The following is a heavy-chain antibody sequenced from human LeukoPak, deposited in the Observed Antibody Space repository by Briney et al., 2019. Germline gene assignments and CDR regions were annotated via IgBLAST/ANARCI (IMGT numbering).Heavy chain of an antibody. CDR2: INPNSGGT. Sequence: ASVKISCKASGYTFTGYYMHWVRQAPGQGLEWMGWINPNSGGTNYAQKFQGRVTMTRDTSISTAYMELSRLRFDDTAVYYCARDWRSAGQRGYSYADGYWGQGTLVTVSS. J-gene: IGHJ4*02. CDR1: GYTFTGYY. CDR3: ARDWRSAGQRGYSYADGY. D-gene: IGHD5-18*01. V-gene: IGHV1-2*02.